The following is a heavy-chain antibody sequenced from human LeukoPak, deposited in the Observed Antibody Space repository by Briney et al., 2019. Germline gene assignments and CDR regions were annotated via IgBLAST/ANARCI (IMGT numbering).Heavy chain of an antibody. V-gene: IGHV3-30-3*01. CDR3: ARDLMAARPLNSVDY. Sequence: GGSLRLSCAASGFTFSSYAMPWVRQAPGKGLEWVAVISYDGSNKYYADSVKGRFTISRDNSKNTLYLQMNSLRAEDTAVYYCARDLMAARPLNSVDYWGQGTLVTVSS. CDR2: ISYDGSNK. J-gene: IGHJ4*02. CDR1: GFTFSSYA. D-gene: IGHD6-6*01.